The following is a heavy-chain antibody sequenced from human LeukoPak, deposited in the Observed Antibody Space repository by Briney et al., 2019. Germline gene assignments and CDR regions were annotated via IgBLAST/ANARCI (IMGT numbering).Heavy chain of an antibody. D-gene: IGHD6-13*01. Sequence: GGSLRLSCAASGFTFSSYAMHWVRQAPGKGLEWVAVISYDGSNKYYADSVRGRFTISRDNAKNSLYLEMGSLRLEDAAFYYCTRGYSTRHFPFDSWGQGTLVTVSS. V-gene: IGHV3-30-3*01. CDR3: TRGYSTRHFPFDS. CDR1: GFTFSSYA. J-gene: IGHJ4*02. CDR2: ISYDGSNK.